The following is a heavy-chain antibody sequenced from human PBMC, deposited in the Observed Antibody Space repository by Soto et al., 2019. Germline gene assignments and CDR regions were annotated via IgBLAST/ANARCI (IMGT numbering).Heavy chain of an antibody. D-gene: IGHD5-12*01. CDR3: AKDRSPSGYSGYYYYYYYGMDV. J-gene: IGHJ6*02. Sequence: GGPLRLSCAASGFTFSSYGMHWVRQAPGKGLEWVAVISYDGSNKYYADSVKGRFTISRDNSKNTLYLQMNSLRAEDTAVYYCAKDRSPSGYSGYYYYYYYGMDVWGQGTTVTVSS. CDR1: GFTFSSYG. V-gene: IGHV3-30*18. CDR2: ISYDGSNK.